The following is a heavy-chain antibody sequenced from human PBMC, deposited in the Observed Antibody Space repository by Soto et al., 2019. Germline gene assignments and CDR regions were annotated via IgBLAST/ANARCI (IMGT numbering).Heavy chain of an antibody. CDR2: INGDGIST. CDR3: ASISQGTYCRGGNCYSDY. Sequence: EVQLVESGGDLVQPGGSLRLSCAASGFTFSSYWMHWVRQDPEKGLVWVSRINGDGISTSYADSVKGRFTISIDNAKDTLYLHMNSLGAEDTAVYYCASISQGTYCRGGNCYSDYWGQGTLVTVSS. CDR1: GFTFSSYW. J-gene: IGHJ4*02. D-gene: IGHD2-15*01. V-gene: IGHV3-74*01.